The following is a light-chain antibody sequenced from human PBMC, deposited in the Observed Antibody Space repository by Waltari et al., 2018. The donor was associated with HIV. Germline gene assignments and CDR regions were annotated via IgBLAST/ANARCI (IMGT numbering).Light chain of an antibody. J-gene: IGLJ3*02. CDR3: SSYTSSSTPPWV. CDR2: DAS. Sequence: QSGVIQPDAVSGPPGQSITIPCTGTSSDVGGNHDLSWYQQHPGKAPKLMIYDASNRPSGVSNRFSGSKSGNTASLTISGLQAEDEADYYCSSYTSSSTPPWVFGGGTKLTVL. CDR1: SSDVGGNHD. V-gene: IGLV2-14*01.